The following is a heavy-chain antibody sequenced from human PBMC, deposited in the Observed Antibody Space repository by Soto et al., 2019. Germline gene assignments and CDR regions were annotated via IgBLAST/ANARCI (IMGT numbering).Heavy chain of an antibody. J-gene: IGHJ4*02. D-gene: IGHD6-13*01. CDR2: ISGSGGST. Sequence: GSLRLSCAASGFTFSSYAMSWVRQAPGRGLERVSAISGSGGSTYYADSVKGRFTISRDNSKNTLYLQMDSLRAEDTAVYYCANRRRTIAAAGEIDYWGQGTLVTVSS. V-gene: IGHV3-23*01. CDR3: ANRRRTIAAAGEIDY. CDR1: GFTFSSYA.